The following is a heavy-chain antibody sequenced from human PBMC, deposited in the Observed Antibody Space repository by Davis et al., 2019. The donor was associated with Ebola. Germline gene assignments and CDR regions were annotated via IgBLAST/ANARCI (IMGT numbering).Heavy chain of an antibody. Sequence: ASVKVSCKVSGYMITNYYLHWVRLAPGHGLEWMGIINPSDGDTRYAQKFQGRVTMTRDTSTNTVYMDLSSLRSEDTAVYYCARAIYYYDGSAYSDFWGQGTLVTVSS. D-gene: IGHD3-22*01. CDR2: INPSDGDT. CDR3: ARAIYYYDGSAYSDF. V-gene: IGHV1-46*01. CDR1: GYMITNYY. J-gene: IGHJ4*02.